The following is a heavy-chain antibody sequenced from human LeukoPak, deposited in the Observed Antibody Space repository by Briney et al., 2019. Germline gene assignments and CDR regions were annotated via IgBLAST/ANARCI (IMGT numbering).Heavy chain of an antibody. V-gene: IGHV3-7*01. CDR2: IKQDGSEK. CDR3: ARAVPFYCSSTSCQNHDYYYYYMDV. CDR1: GFTFSSYW. J-gene: IGHJ6*03. Sequence: SGGSLRLSCAASGFTFSSYWMSWVRQAPGKGLEWVANIKQDGSEKYYVDSVKGRFTISRDNAKNSLYLQMNRLRAEDTAVYYCARAVPFYCSSTSCQNHDYYYYYMDVWGKGTTVTVSS. D-gene: IGHD2-2*01.